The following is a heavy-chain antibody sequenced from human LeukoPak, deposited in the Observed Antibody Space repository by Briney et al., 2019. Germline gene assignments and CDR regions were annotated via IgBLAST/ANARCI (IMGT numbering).Heavy chain of an antibody. J-gene: IGHJ4*02. Sequence: GESLKISCKGSGYIFTSYWIAWVRQMPGKGLEWMGVIYPGDSDTRYSPSFQGQVTISADKSISTAYLQWSSLKASDTAMYYCARRSGSFQGDYNFDYWGQGTLVSVSS. D-gene: IGHD1-26*01. CDR3: ARRSGSFQGDYNFDY. CDR1: GYIFTSYW. CDR2: IYPGDSDT. V-gene: IGHV5-51*01.